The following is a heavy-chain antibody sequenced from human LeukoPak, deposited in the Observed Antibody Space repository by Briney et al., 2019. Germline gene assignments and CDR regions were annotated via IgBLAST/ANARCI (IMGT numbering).Heavy chain of an antibody. CDR3: ATATVPGAIEGPFEPLDM. D-gene: IGHD2-2*02. V-gene: IGHV3-23*01. J-gene: IGHJ3*02. CDR2: ISRSGGIT. CDR1: GFNFSSYA. Sequence: PGGSLRLSCAASGFNFSSYAMSWVHQALGKGLEWVSAISRSGGITYYAASVKGRFTISRDNSKNTLYLQMNSLRAEDTAVYYCATATVPGAIEGPFEPLDMWGQGTMVTVSS.